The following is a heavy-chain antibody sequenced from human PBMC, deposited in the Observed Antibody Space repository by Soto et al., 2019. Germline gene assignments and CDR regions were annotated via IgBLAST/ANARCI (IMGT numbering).Heavy chain of an antibody. CDR1: GYTFTSYY. Sequence: ASVKVSCKASGYTFTSYYMHWVRQAPGQGLEWMGIINPSGGSTSYAQKFQGRVTMTRDTSTSTVYMELSSLRSEDTAVYYCARDGPGGYRYGFDYYYYGMDVWGQGTTVTVSS. CDR2: INPSGGST. D-gene: IGHD5-18*01. V-gene: IGHV1-46*01. J-gene: IGHJ6*02. CDR3: ARDGPGGYRYGFDYYYYGMDV.